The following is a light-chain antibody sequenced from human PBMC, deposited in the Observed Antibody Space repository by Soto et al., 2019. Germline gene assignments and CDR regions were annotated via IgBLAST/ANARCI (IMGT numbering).Light chain of an antibody. CDR3: QQYNNWPPWT. V-gene: IGKV3-15*01. J-gene: IGKJ1*01. CDR2: GAS. Sequence: EIVMTQSPATLSASPGERATLSCRASQSVSSYLAWYQQKPGQAPRLLIYGASTRATGNPARVSGSGSGTEFTLTISSLQSEDFAVYYCQQYNNWPPWTFGQGTKVEIK. CDR1: QSVSSY.